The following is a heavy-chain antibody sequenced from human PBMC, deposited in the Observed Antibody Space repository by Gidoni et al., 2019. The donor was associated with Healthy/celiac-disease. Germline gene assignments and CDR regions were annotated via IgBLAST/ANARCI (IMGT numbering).Heavy chain of an antibody. CDR3: ARGTYYDFWSGYYLSSGGGAFDI. J-gene: IGHJ3*02. CDR2: IWYDGSNK. CDR1: GFTVRSYG. Sequence: QVQLVESGGGVVQPGRSLRLSCAASGFTVRSYGMHWVRQAPGKGLEWVAVIWYDGSNKYYADSVKGRFTISRDNSKNTLYLQMNSLRAEDTAVYYCARGTYYDFWSGYYLSSGGGAFDIWGQGTMVTVSS. D-gene: IGHD3-3*01. V-gene: IGHV3-33*08.